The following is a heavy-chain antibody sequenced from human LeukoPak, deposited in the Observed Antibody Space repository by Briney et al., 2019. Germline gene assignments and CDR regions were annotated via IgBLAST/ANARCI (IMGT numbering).Heavy chain of an antibody. CDR2: IYYSGST. CDR3: ARVGSYDYSNYSQPSYYYYYYMDV. Sequence: SETLSLTCTVSGGSISSSSYYWGWIRQPPGKGLEWIGSIYYSGSTYYNPSLKSRVTISVDTSKNQFSLKLSSVTAADTAVYYCARVGSYDYSNYSQPSYYYYYYMDVWGKGTTVTVSS. J-gene: IGHJ6*03. D-gene: IGHD4-11*01. V-gene: IGHV4-39*07. CDR1: GGSISSSSYY.